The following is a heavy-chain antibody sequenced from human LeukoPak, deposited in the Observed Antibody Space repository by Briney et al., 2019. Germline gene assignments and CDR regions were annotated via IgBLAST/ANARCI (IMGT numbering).Heavy chain of an antibody. J-gene: IGHJ4*02. CDR3: AQSLASIAWYGDY. CDR1: GFTFSSYG. CDR2: ISYDGSNK. D-gene: IGHD6-13*01. Sequence: PGGSLRLSCAASGFTFSSYGMHWVRQAPGKGLEWVAVISYDGSNKYYADSVKGRFTISRDNSKNTLYLQMNSLRAEDTAVYYCAQSLASIAWYGDYWGQGTLVTVSS. V-gene: IGHV3-30*18.